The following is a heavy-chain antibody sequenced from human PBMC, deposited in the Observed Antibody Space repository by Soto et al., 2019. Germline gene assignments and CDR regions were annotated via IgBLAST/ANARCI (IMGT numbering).Heavy chain of an antibody. CDR2: IIPISGTT. J-gene: IGHJ4*02. Sequence: QVQLVQSGAEVKKPGSSVKVSCKASGGTFSSDAIIWVRQAPRRGLEWMGGIIPISGTTNYAQKFQGRVTITAEESTSTVYMELSSLRSEDTAVYYCERDAGDMIRGVMGFFDYLGQGTLVTVSS. CDR1: GGTFSSDA. V-gene: IGHV1-69*01. D-gene: IGHD3-10*01. CDR3: ERDAGDMIRGVMGFFDY.